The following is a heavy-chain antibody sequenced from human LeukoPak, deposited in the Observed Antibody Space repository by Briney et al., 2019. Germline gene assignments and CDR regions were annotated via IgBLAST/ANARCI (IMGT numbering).Heavy chain of an antibody. J-gene: IGHJ4*02. V-gene: IGHV3-30*18. CDR2: ISYDGSNK. D-gene: IGHD7-27*01. CDR3: AKDRSWGLTSAEY. Sequence: PGRSLRLSCAASGFTFSSYGMHWVRQAPGKGLEWVAVISYDGSNKYYADSVKGRFTISRDNSNNTLFLQMNSLRPEDTAVYFCAKDRSWGLTSAEYWGQGTLVTVSS. CDR1: GFTFSSYG.